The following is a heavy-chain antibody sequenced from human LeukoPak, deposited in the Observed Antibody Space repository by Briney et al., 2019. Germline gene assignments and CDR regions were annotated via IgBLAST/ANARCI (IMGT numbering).Heavy chain of an antibody. CDR3: ARERKRLVHRKSDYGMDV. J-gene: IGHJ6*02. Sequence: SETLSLTCAVYGGSFSGCYWSWIRQPPGKGLEWIGEINHSGSTNYNPSLKSRVTISVDTSKNQFSLKLSSVTAADTAVYYCARERKRLVHRKSDYGMDVWGQGTTVTVSS. D-gene: IGHD6-19*01. V-gene: IGHV4-34*01. CDR1: GGSFSGCY. CDR2: INHSGST.